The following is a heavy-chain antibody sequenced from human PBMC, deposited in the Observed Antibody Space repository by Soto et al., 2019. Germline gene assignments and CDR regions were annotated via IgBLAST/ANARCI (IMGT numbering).Heavy chain of an antibody. CDR2: IRSKANSYAT. CDR1: GFTFSGSA. CDR3: TRLISGSPPYDGMDV. V-gene: IGHV3-73*01. J-gene: IGHJ6*02. Sequence: PGGSLRLSCAASGFTFSGSAMHWVRQASGKGLEWVGRIRSKANSYATAYAASVKGRFTISRDDSKNTAYLQMNSLKTEDTAVYYCTRLISGSPPYDGMDVWGQGTTVTVSS. D-gene: IGHD1-26*01.